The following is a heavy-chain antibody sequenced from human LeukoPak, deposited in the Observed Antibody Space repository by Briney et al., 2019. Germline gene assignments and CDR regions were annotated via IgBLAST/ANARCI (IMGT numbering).Heavy chain of an antibody. CDR1: GYTFTSYG. V-gene: IGHV1-18*01. J-gene: IGHJ6*02. CDR3: ARGRQYYYYYGMDV. CDR2: ISAYNGNT. Sequence: GASVKVSCKASGYTFTSYGISWVRQAPGQGLEWMGWISAYNGNTNYAQKLQGRVTMTRNTSISTAYMELSSLRSEDTAVYYCARGRQYYYYYGMDVWGQGTTVTVSS.